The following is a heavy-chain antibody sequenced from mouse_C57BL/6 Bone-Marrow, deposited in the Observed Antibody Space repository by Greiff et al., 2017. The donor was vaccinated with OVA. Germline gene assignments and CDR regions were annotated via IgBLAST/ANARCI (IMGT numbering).Heavy chain of an antibody. V-gene: IGHV14-3*01. J-gene: IGHJ4*01. CDR1: GFNIKNTY. CDR2: IDPANGNT. CDR3: ARGDYYGSSYPYYYAMDY. Sequence: VQLQQSVAELVRPGASVKLSCTASGFNIKNTYMHWVKQRPEQGLEWIGRIDPANGNTKYAPKFQGKATITADTSSNTAYLQLSSLTSEDTAIYYCARGDYYGSSYPYYYAMDYWGQGTSVTVSS. D-gene: IGHD1-1*01.